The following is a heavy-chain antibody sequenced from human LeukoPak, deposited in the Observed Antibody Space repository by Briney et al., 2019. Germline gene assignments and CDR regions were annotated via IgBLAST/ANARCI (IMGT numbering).Heavy chain of an antibody. CDR2: INHSGST. CDR3: ARRAGSPTP. CDR1: GGSISRSTYY. D-gene: IGHD3-10*01. Sequence: PSETLSLTCTVSGGSISRSTYYWGWIRQPPGKGLEWIGEINHSGSTNYNPSLKSRVTISVDTSKNQFSLKLSSVTAADTAVYYCARRAGSPTPWGQGTLVTVSS. V-gene: IGHV4-39*07. J-gene: IGHJ5*02.